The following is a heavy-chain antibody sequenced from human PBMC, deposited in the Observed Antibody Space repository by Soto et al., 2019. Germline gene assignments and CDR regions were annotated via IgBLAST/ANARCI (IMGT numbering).Heavy chain of an antibody. J-gene: IGHJ4*02. Sequence: SETLSLTCTVSGGSISSYYWSWIRQPPGNGLEWIGYIYYSGSTNYNPSLESRVTISVDTSKNQFSLRLSSVTAADTAVYYCARDWGSGWHIIDYWGQGTLVTVSS. D-gene: IGHD6-19*01. CDR2: IYYSGST. V-gene: IGHV4-59*01. CDR1: GGSISSYY. CDR3: ARDWGSGWHIIDY.